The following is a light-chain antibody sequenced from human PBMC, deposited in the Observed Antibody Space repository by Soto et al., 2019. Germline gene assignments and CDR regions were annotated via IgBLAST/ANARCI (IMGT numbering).Light chain of an antibody. CDR1: QSVLYSSNNKNY. CDR3: QQYYSTPAWT. V-gene: IGKV4-1*01. Sequence: DIVMTQSPDSLAVSLGERATINCKSSQSVLYSSNNKNYLAWYQQKPGQPPKLLLYWASTRESGVPDRFSGSWSGTDFTLTISSVQADDVAVYYCQQYYSTPAWTFGQGTKVEIK. CDR2: WAS. J-gene: IGKJ1*01.